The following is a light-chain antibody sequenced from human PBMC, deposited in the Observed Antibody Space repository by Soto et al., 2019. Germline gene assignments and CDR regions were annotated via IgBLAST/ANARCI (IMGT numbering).Light chain of an antibody. CDR1: TSDVGTYNL. V-gene: IGLV2-23*02. CDR2: EVT. J-gene: IGLJ1*01. Sequence: QSALTQPASVSGSPGQSITISCTGTTSDVGTYNLVSWYQHHPGKAPQLIIFEVTKRPSGVSDRFSGSKSGNTASLTISGLLGEDEADYYCCSFAGCSPPTSVFGTGTKVTVL. CDR3: CSFAGCSPPTSV.